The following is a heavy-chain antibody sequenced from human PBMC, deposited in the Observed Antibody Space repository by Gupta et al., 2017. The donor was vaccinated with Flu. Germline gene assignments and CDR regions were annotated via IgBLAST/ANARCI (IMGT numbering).Heavy chain of an antibody. CDR3: ARASIAAAGTAYYYYGMDV. J-gene: IGHJ6*02. Sequence: QVQLVQSGAEVKKPGASVKVSCKASGYTFTGYYMHWVRQAPGQGLEWMGWINPNSGGTNYAQKFQGWVTMTRDTSISTAYMELSRLRSDDTAVYYCARASIAAAGTAYYYYGMDVWGQGTTVTVSS. CDR1: GYTFTGYY. CDR2: INPNSGGT. V-gene: IGHV1-2*04. D-gene: IGHD6-13*01.